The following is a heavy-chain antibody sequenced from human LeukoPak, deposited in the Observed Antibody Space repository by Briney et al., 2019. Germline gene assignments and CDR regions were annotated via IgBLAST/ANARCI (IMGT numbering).Heavy chain of an antibody. Sequence: GGSLRLSCAASGFTFHHYAIHWVRQVPGKGLEWVSGISWNSASIGYADSVKGRFAISRDNAKNSVYLQMNSLRAEDTALYYGPKDKSPLYSGYDWDLDSLLQATL. CDR3: PKDKSPLYSGYDWDLDS. V-gene: IGHV3-9*01. J-gene: IGHJ4*02. CDR1: GFTFHHYA. CDR2: ISWNSASI. D-gene: IGHD5-12*01.